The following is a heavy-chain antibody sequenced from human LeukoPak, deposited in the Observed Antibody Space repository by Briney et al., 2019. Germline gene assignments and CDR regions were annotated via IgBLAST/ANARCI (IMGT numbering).Heavy chain of an antibody. J-gene: IGHJ4*02. V-gene: IGHV3-23*01. CDR1: AFTVNSFA. D-gene: IGHD1-26*01. CDR3: AKAKGLPVGARDY. Sequence: PAWSLSCNCSASAFTVNSFAMSLQRPGPGHGLVGVLATSGGGGSTYYADSVKGRFTISRDNSTNTLYLQMNSLRAEDTAVYYCAKAKGLPVGARDYWGRGTLVTVSS. CDR2: TSGGGGST.